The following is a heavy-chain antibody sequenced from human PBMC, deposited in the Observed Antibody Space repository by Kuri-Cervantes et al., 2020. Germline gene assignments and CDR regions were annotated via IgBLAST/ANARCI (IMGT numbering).Heavy chain of an antibody. V-gene: IGHV3-30-3*01. CDR2: ISYDGSNK. D-gene: IGHD3-10*01. CDR1: GFTVSSNY. CDR3: ARDRLWFGEFPYYFDY. J-gene: IGHJ4*02. Sequence: LSLTCAASGFTVSSNYMSWVRQAPGKGLEWVAVISYDGSNKYYADSVKGRFTISRDNSKNTLYLQMNSLRAEDTAVYYCARDRLWFGEFPYYFDYWGQGTLVTVSS.